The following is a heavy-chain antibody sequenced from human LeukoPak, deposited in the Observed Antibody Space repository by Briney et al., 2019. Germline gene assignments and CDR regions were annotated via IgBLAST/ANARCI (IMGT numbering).Heavy chain of an antibody. CDR3: AKYGPQDSGSSHFDY. CDR2: IRDSGSST. CDR1: GFTVSSNY. J-gene: IGHJ4*02. V-gene: IGHV3-23*01. D-gene: IGHD1-26*01. Sequence: GGSLRLSCAASGFTVSSNYMSWVRQAPGKGLEWVSAIRDSGSSTHYADSVKGRFTTSRDNSKNTLFLQMNSLRAEDTAIYYCAKYGPQDSGSSHFDYWGQGALVTVSS.